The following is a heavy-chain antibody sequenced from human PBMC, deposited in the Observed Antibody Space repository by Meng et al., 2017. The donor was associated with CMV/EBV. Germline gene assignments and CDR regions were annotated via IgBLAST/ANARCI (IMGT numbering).Heavy chain of an antibody. CDR1: GYIFISYG. CDR2: ISTYNGNT. V-gene: IGHV1-18*01. D-gene: IGHD2-2*02. J-gene: IGHJ6*02. Sequence: ASVKVSCKASGYIFISYGISWVRQPPGQGLEWMGWISTYNGNTNYAQKLQGRVNMTTDTSTSTAYMELRSLRSDNTAVYYCARNGGYCSSTSCYTDVYYYYYGMDVWGQGTTVTVSS. CDR3: ARNGGYCSSTSCYTDVYYYYYGMDV.